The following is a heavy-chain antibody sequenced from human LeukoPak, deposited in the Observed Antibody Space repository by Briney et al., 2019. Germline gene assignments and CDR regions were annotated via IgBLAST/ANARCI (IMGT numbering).Heavy chain of an antibody. Sequence: SATLSLTCAVYGGSFSGYYWSWIRPPPGKGLEGIWESNHSGSTNYNPSLKSRVTISVDTSKKQFSLKLSSVTAAETAVYYCARHRVRQTIAAANYFYCWGQGTLVTVSS. J-gene: IGHJ4*02. D-gene: IGHD6-13*01. CDR3: ARHRVRQTIAAANYFYC. CDR1: GGSFSGYY. CDR2: SNHSGST. V-gene: IGHV4-34*01.